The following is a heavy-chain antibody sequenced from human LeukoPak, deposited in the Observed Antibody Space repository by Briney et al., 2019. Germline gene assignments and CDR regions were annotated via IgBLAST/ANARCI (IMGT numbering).Heavy chain of an antibody. CDR3: AKDKSSSWFDNWFDP. D-gene: IGHD6-13*01. CDR1: GFIFDDYA. CDR2: ISWNSDSI. Sequence: GRSLRLSCAASGFIFDDYAMHWVRQAPGKGLEWVSGISWNSDSIDYADSVKGRFTISRDNAKNSLYLQMNSLRAEDTALYYCAKDKSSSWFDNWFDPWGQGTLVTVSS. V-gene: IGHV3-9*01. J-gene: IGHJ5*02.